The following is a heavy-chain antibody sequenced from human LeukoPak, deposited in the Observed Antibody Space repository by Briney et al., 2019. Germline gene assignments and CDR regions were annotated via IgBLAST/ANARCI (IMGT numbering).Heavy chain of an antibody. Sequence: PGGSLRLSCAASGFTFSSYAMSWVRQAPGKGLEWVSAISGSGGSTYYADSVKGRFTISRDNSKNTLYLQMNSLRAEDTAVYYCAKYPWRPTVVTGYFDYWGQGTLVTVSS. D-gene: IGHD4-23*01. J-gene: IGHJ4*02. CDR3: AKYPWRPTVVTGYFDY. CDR1: GFTFSSYA. CDR2: ISGSGGST. V-gene: IGHV3-23*01.